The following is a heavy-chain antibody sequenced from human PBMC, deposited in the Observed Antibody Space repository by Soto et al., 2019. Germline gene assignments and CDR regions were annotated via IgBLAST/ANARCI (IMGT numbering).Heavy chain of an antibody. Sequence: QLHLVQSGAVVKKPGASVTVSCSASGYPVTAYYMHWVRQAPGRGLEWMGGINPATGAAKYTQTIPGRVTMTRETSTSTGFVDMGVLTSEHTAVFYCARGGGVGVAGSAAFDMWGQGTLVTVSS. CDR1: GYPVTAYY. J-gene: IGHJ3*02. CDR2: INPATGAA. V-gene: IGHV1-2*02. CDR3: ARGGGVGVAGSAAFDM. D-gene: IGHD3-3*01.